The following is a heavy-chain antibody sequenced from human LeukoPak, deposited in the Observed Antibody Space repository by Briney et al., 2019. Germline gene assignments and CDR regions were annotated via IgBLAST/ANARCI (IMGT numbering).Heavy chain of an antibody. CDR3: ARGRGGSYSSNWFDP. CDR1: GYTFISYD. J-gene: IGHJ5*02. V-gene: IGHV1-8*02. Sequence: ASVKVSCKASGYTFISYDINWVRQVTGQGLEWMGWMNPNSGNTGYAQKFQGRVTMTRNTSISTAYMELSSLRSEDTAVYYCARGRGGSYSSNWFDPWGQGTLVTVSS. CDR2: MNPNSGNT. D-gene: IGHD1-26*01.